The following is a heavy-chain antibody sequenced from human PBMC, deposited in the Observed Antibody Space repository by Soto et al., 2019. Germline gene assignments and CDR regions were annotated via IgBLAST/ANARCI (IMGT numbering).Heavy chain of an antibody. Sequence: QVQLQESGPGLVKPSETLSLTCSVSGGSISGYYWAWIRQPPGKRLEWIAYIYNSVTTNYNPSLKSRVTIPRDTSRNQFSLQLSSVTAADTAVYYCARLGGMPGYYFDYWGQGTLVTVSS. V-gene: IGHV4-59*08. D-gene: IGHD3-16*01. J-gene: IGHJ4*02. CDR1: GGSISGYY. CDR3: ARLGGMPGYYFDY. CDR2: IYNSVTT.